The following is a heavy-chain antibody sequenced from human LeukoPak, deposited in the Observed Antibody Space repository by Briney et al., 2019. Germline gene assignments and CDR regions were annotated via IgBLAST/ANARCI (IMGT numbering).Heavy chain of an antibody. J-gene: IGHJ6*02. CDR1: GFTFSSYG. V-gene: IGHV3-33*06. D-gene: IGHD3-22*01. CDR3: AKRKTSNSYYGGYYNYGMDV. CDR2: IWYDGSNK. Sequence: GGSLRLSCAASGFTFSSYGMHWVRQAPGKGLEWVAVIWYDGSNKYYADSVKGRFTISRDNSKNTLYLQMNSLRAEDTAVYYCAKRKTSNSYYGGYYNYGMDVWGQGTTVTVSS.